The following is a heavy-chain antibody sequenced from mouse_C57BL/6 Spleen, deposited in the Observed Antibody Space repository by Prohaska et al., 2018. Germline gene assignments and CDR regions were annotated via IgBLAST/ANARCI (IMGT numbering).Heavy chain of an antibody. CDR2: INPDSSTI. CDR3: AGDYERISFAY. V-gene: IGHV4-1*01. D-gene: IGHD2-4*01. CDR1: GIDFSRYW. J-gene: IGHJ3*01. Sequence: EVKLLQSGGGLVQPGGSLKLSCAASGIDFSRYWMSWVRRAPGKGLEWIGEINPDSSTINYAPSLKDKFIISRDNAKNTLYLQMSKVRSEDTALYYCAGDYERISFAYWGQGTLVTVSA.